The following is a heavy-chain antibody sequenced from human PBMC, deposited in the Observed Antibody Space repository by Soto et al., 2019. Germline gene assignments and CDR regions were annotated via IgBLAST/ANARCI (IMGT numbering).Heavy chain of an antibody. D-gene: IGHD1-1*01. J-gene: IGHJ6*02. CDR2: IDPSDSYT. CDR1: GYSFTSYW. CDR3: ATSTTGTLYYYGMDV. Sequence: PGESLKVSCKGAGYSFTSYWISWVRQMPGKGLEWMGRIDPSDSYTNYSPSFQGHVTISADKSISTAYLQWSSLKASDTAMYYCATSTTGTLYYYGMDVWGQGTTVTVSS. V-gene: IGHV5-10-1*01.